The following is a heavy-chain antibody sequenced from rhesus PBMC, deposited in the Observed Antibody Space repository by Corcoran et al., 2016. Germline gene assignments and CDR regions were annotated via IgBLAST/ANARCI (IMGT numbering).Heavy chain of an antibody. V-gene: IGHV4-76*01. J-gene: IGHJ4*01. Sequence: QVQLQESGPGVVKPSETLSLTCAVSGYSISSGYDWSWIRQPPGKGLEWIGYNYGNSGSTNYNPSLKNRVTISKDTSKNQFSLKLSSVTAADTAVYYCAGTERLQYYYDSGYYPDYWGQGVLVTVSS. CDR2: NYGNSGST. CDR1: GYSISSGYD. CDR3: AGTERLQYYYDSGYYPDY. D-gene: IGHD3-28*01.